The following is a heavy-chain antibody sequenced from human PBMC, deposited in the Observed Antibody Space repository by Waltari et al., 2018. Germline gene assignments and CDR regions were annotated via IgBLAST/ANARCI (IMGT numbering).Heavy chain of an antibody. V-gene: IGHV1-2*06. Sequence: QVQLVQSGAEVKTPRASWTVSCKASGYSFTGCLLHWGRQAPGQGLEWMGRINPNSGGTNYAQKFQGRVTMTRDTSISTAYMEVSRLRSDDTAVYYCARRQSSFDYWGQGTLVTVSS. CDR3: ARRQSSFDY. J-gene: IGHJ4*02. D-gene: IGHD4-4*01. CDR2: INPNSGGT. CDR1: GYSFTGCL.